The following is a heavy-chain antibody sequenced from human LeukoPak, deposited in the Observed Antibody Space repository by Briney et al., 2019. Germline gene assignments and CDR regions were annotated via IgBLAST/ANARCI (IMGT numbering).Heavy chain of an antibody. D-gene: IGHD2-15*01. V-gene: IGHV3-48*02. CDR1: GFTFTSYS. Sequence: GGSLRPSCAASGFTFTSYSMNWVRQAPGKGLEWVSYISSGGSTIFYADSVKGRFTISRDNAKNSLYLQMSSLRDEDTAVYYCASPYCSGGSCYQGFDNWGQGTLVTVSS. CDR2: ISSGGSTI. CDR3: ASPYCSGGSCYQGFDN. J-gene: IGHJ4*02.